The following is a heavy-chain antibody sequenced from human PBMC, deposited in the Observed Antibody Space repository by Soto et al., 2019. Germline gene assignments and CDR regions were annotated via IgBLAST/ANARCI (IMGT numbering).Heavy chain of an antibody. J-gene: IGHJ4*02. V-gene: IGHV1-46*01. CDR2: INPSGGST. CDR1: GYTFTSYY. CDR3: ARQTEEDLFFDY. Sequence: ASVKVSCKAAGYTFTSYYMHWVRQAPGQGLEWMGIINPSGGSTSYAQKFQGRVTMTRDTSTSTVYMELSSLRSEDTAVYYCARQTEEDLFFDYWGQGTLVTVSS.